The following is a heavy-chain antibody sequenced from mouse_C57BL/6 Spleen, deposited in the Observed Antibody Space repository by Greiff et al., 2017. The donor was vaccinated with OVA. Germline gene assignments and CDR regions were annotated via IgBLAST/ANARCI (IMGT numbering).Heavy chain of an antibody. V-gene: IGHV3-6*01. CDR2: ISYDGSN. CDR3: ARAVLLGRYFDV. J-gene: IGHJ1*03. D-gene: IGHD1-1*01. CDR1: GYSITSGYY. Sequence: EVKLQESGPGLVKPSQSLSLTCSVTGYSITSGYYWNWIRQFPGNKLEWMGYISYDGSNNYNPSLKNRISITRDTSKNQFFLKLNSVTTEDTATYYCARAVLLGRYFDVWGTGTTVTVSS.